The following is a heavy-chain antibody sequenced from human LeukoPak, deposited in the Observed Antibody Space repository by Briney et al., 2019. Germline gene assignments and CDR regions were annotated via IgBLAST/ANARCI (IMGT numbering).Heavy chain of an antibody. D-gene: IGHD4-17*01. V-gene: IGHV5-51*01. J-gene: IGHJ4*02. CDR2: IYPADSDT. CDR3: ARQGFYGDYYFDY. CDR1: GYSLTSYW. Sequence: GESLKISCKASGYSLTSYWIGWVRQVPGKGLEWMGIIYPADSDTSYSPSFQGQVTISADKSISTAYLQWSSLKASDTAMYYCARQGFYGDYYFDYWGQGTLVTVSS.